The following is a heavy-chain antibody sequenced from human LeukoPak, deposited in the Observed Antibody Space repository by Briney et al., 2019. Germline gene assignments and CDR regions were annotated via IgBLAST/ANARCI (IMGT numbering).Heavy chain of an antibody. Sequence: GGSLRLSCAASGFTFSSYSMNWVRQAPGKGLEWVSSISSSSSYIYYADSVKGRFTISRDNAKNSLYLQMNSLRAEDTAVYYCARRRIPSNRSDYWGQGTPVTVSS. V-gene: IGHV3-21*01. J-gene: IGHJ4*02. CDR3: ARRRIPSNRSDY. CDR2: ISSSSSYI. CDR1: GFTFSSYS. D-gene: IGHD2-21*01.